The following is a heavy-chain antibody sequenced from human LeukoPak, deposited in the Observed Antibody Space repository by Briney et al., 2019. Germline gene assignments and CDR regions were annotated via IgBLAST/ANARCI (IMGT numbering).Heavy chain of an antibody. CDR2: IYSGGNT. Sequence: PGGSLRLSCTVSGFTVSGNSMSWVRQAPGKGLEWVSFIYSGGNTHYSDSVKGRFTISRDNSKNTLYPQMNSLRAEDTAVYYCARRAGDYSHPYDYWGQGTLVTVSS. V-gene: IGHV3-53*01. CDR3: ARRAGDYSHPYDY. CDR1: GFTVSGNS. D-gene: IGHD3-22*01. J-gene: IGHJ4*02.